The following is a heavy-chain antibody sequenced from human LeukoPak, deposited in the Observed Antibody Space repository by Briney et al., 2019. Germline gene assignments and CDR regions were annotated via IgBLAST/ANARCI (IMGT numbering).Heavy chain of an antibody. D-gene: IGHD4-17*01. CDR3: ASSMTTVTPRFFFDY. CDR2: IIPILGIA. J-gene: IGHJ4*02. CDR1: GGTFSSYA. V-gene: IGHV1-69*04. Sequence: SVKVSCKASGGTFSSYAISWVRQAPGQGLEWMGRIIPILGIANYAQKFQGRVTITADKSTSTAYMELSSLRSEDTAVYYCASSMTTVTPRFFFDYWGQGTLVTVSS.